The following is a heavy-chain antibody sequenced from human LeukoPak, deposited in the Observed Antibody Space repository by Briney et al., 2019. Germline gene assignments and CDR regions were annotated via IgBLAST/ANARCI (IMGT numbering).Heavy chain of an antibody. D-gene: IGHD2-8*01. J-gene: IGHJ4*02. CDR2: VSLEDIR. V-gene: IGHV4-4*02. CDR3: SRENGAFSPFGY. CDR1: GGSITTTNW. Sequence: NSSETLSLTCGASGGSITTTNWWSWLRQFPGQLLQLFGEVSLEDIRNYNPSLTSRVTMSLDRAKNLLSLQLNSVTAADTAVYYCSRENGAFSPFGYWGQGILVTV.